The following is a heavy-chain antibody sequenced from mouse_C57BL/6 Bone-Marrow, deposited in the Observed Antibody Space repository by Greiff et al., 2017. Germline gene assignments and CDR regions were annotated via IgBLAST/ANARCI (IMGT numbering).Heavy chain of an antibody. CDR1: GFTFSDYG. Sequence: LVESGGGLVQPGGSLKLSCAASGFTFSDYGMAWVRQAPRKGPEWVAFISNLAYSIYYADTVTGRFTISRENAKNTLYLEMSSLRSEDTAMYYCARRGADGYYDYWGQGTTLTVSS. J-gene: IGHJ2*01. D-gene: IGHD2-3*01. V-gene: IGHV5-15*04. CDR2: ISNLAYSI. CDR3: ARRGADGYYDY.